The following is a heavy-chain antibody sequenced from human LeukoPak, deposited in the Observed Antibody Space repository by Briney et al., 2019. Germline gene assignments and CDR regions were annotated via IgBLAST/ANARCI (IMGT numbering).Heavy chain of an antibody. D-gene: IGHD3-10*01. Sequence: GGSLRLSCATSGFTFSSSAMSWVRQPPGKGLAWVSTISGSGGGTYYADYVKGRFTISRDNSKNTLYLQMNSLRAEDTAVFYCGKLFYSSGMYHFDYWGQGTLVTVSS. CDR1: GFTFSSSA. J-gene: IGHJ4*02. CDR2: ISGSGGGT. CDR3: GKLFYSSGMYHFDY. V-gene: IGHV3-23*01.